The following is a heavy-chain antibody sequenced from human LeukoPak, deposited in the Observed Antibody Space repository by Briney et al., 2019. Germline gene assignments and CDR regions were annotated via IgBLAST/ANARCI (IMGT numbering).Heavy chain of an antibody. V-gene: IGHV3-7*01. J-gene: IGHJ3*02. CDR2: IKPDGSDK. D-gene: IGHD5-24*01. CDR3: ATISAQTFDI. CDR1: GFSFRSHW. Sequence: PGGSLRLSCVCSGFSFRSHWVNWVRQSPGKGLEWVANIKPDGSDKYYVDSARGRFTVSRDNAKNSAFLQMNSLRAEDTAIYYCATISAQTFDIWGQGTLVSVSS.